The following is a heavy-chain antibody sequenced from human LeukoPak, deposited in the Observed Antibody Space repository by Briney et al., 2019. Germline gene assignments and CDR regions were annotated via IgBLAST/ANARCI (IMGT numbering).Heavy chain of an antibody. CDR2: IGSSGAGT. D-gene: IGHD6-19*01. CDR3: ARPRVPVAGTRWFDP. CDR1: GFTFSDYY. Sequence: GGSLRLSCAASGFTFSDYYMSWVRQAPGKGLEWVSAIGSSGAGTHYADSVKGRFTISSGNSKNTVYLQMNSLRAEDTAVYYCARPRVPVAGTRWFDPWGQGALVTVSS. J-gene: IGHJ5*02. V-gene: IGHV3-23*01.